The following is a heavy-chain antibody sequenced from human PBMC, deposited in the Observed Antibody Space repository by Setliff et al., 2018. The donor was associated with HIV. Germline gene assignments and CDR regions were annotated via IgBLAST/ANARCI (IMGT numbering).Heavy chain of an antibody. CDR1: GASISSGTYY. V-gene: IGHV4-39*01. D-gene: IGHD6-19*01. J-gene: IGHJ5*02. Sequence: PSETLSLTCSVSGASISSGTYYWTWIRQPPGKGLEWIGSIFSDGATYYNPSLSSRVTISWDTSKSQFSLKLSSLTAADTAVYYCARGRTQWPNYNYFDPWGLGTLVTVSS. CDR2: IFSDGAT. CDR3: ARGRTQWPNYNYFDP.